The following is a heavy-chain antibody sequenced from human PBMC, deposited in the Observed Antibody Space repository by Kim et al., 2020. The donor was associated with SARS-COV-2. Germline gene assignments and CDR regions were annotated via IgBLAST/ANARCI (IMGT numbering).Heavy chain of an antibody. CDR1: GGSISSSSYY. J-gene: IGHJ4*02. D-gene: IGHD3-3*01. Sequence: SETLSLTCTVSGGSISSSSYYWGWIRQPPGKGLEWIGSIYYSGSTYYNPSLKSRVTISVDTSKNQFSLKLSSVTAADTAVYYCARDETSYDFWSGYPGGYFDYWGQGTLVTVSS. CDR2: IYYSGST. CDR3: ARDETSYDFWSGYPGGYFDY. V-gene: IGHV4-39*07.